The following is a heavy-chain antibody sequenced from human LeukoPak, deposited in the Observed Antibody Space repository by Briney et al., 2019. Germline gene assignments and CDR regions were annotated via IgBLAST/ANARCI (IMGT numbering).Heavy chain of an antibody. CDR1: RFTFSSYA. V-gene: IGHV3-23*01. J-gene: IGHJ4*02. D-gene: IGHD3-10*01. CDR2: ISGSGGTT. CDR3: ANGAYDSGGYPPVTPDH. Sequence: GGSPRLSCAASRFTFSSYAMSWVRQAPGKGLEWVSAISGSGGTTYYADSLKGRFSISRDNSKSTLFLQMNSLRVEDTAVYYCANGAYDSGGYPPVTPDHWGQGTLVTVSS.